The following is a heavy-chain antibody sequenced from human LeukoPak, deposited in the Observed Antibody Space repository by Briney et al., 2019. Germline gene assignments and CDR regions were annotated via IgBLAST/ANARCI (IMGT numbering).Heavy chain of an antibody. CDR2: ISAYNGNT. Sequence: ASVKVSCKASGYTFTSYGISWVRRAPGQGLEWMGWISAYNGNTNYAQKLQGRVTMTTDTSTSTAYMELRSLRSDDTAVYYCARPRGYDFWSGYYTGKYYFDYWGQGTLVTVSS. V-gene: IGHV1-18*01. J-gene: IGHJ4*02. CDR3: ARPRGYDFWSGYYTGKYYFDY. D-gene: IGHD3-3*01. CDR1: GYTFTSYG.